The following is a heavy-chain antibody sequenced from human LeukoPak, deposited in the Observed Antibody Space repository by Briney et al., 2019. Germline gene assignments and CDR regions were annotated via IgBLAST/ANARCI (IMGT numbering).Heavy chain of an antibody. Sequence: GGSLRLSCAASGFTFSSYAMHWVRQAPGKGLEWVAVISYDGSNKYYADSVKGRFTISRDNAKNSLYLHMNSLRAEDTAVYYCTRDRPSGNITMIRGVTLDYWGQGTLVTVSS. CDR2: ISYDGSNK. J-gene: IGHJ4*02. V-gene: IGHV3-30*04. CDR3: TRDRPSGNITMIRGVTLDY. CDR1: GFTFSSYA. D-gene: IGHD3-10*01.